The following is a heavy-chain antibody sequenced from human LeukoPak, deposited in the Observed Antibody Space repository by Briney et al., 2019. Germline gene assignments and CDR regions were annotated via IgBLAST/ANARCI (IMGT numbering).Heavy chain of an antibody. CDR3: ARGAIDIDGMDV. Sequence: SVKVSCKASGYTFTGYYMHWVRQAPGQGLEWMGGIIPIFGTANYAQKFQGRVTITADESTSTAYMELSSLRSEDTAVYYCARGAIDIDGMDVWGQGTTVTVSS. CDR2: IIPIFGTA. D-gene: IGHD3-9*01. V-gene: IGHV1-69*13. J-gene: IGHJ6*02. CDR1: GYTFTGYY.